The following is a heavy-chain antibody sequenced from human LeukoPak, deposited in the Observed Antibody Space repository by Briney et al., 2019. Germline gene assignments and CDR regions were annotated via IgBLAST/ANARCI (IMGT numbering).Heavy chain of an antibody. D-gene: IGHD3-22*01. J-gene: IGHJ4*02. Sequence: GGSLRLSCAASGFTVSSNYMSWVRQAPGKGLEWVSVIYSGGSTYYADSVKGRFTISRDNSKNTLYLQMNSLRAEDTAVYYCARERGYYDSSGYESVDYWGRGTLVTVSS. CDR2: IYSGGST. V-gene: IGHV3-66*02. CDR1: GFTVSSNY. CDR3: ARERGYYDSSGYESVDY.